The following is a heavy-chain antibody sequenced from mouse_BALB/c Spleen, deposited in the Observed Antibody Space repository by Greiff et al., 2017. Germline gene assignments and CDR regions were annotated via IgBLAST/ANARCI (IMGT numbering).Heavy chain of an antibody. V-gene: IGHV3-8*02. J-gene: IGHJ1*01. CDR2: ISYSGSI. Sequence: EVMLVESGPSLVKPSQTLSLTCSVTGDSFTSGYWNWIRKFPGNNLEYMGYISYSGSIYDNPSLKSRISITRDTSKNQDYLQLNSVTTEDTATYYCARYDGYYGWYFDGGGAGTTVTVSS. CDR1: GDSFTSGY. CDR3: ARYDGYYGWYFDG. D-gene: IGHD2-3*01.